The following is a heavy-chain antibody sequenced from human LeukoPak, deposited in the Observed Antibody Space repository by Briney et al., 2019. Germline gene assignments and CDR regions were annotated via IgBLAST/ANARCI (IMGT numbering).Heavy chain of an antibody. Sequence: SETLSLTCTVSGGSISSSSYYWGWIRQPPGKGLEWIGSIYYSGSTYYNPSLKSRVTISVDTSKNQFSLKLSSVTAADTAVYYCARQGWFGEFTIDYWGQGTLVTVSS. J-gene: IGHJ4*02. CDR3: ARQGWFGEFTIDY. D-gene: IGHD3-10*01. CDR1: GGSISSSSYY. V-gene: IGHV4-39*01. CDR2: IYYSGST.